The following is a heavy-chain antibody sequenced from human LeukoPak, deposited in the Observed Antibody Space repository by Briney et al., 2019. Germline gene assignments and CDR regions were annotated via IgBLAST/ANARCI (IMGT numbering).Heavy chain of an antibody. Sequence: PPGGSLRLSCAASGFSFSSYWMHWVRQAPGKGLVWVSRISSDGSIINYADSVKGRFTISRDNAKNTLYLQMNSLRVEDTAVYYCARPAVAGLRAGGYDYWGQGTLVTVSS. D-gene: IGHD6-19*01. J-gene: IGHJ4*02. CDR2: ISSDGSII. CDR3: ARPAVAGLRAGGYDY. V-gene: IGHV3-74*01. CDR1: GFSFSSYW.